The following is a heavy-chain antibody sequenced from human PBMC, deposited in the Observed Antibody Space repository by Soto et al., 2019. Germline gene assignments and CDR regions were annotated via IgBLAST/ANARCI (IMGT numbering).Heavy chain of an antibody. D-gene: IGHD3-22*01. CDR1: GYSFTSYW. J-gene: IGHJ4*02. CDR2: IDPSDSYT. CDR3: ARLVYYDSSGHIRDY. V-gene: IGHV5-10-1*01. Sequence: GESLKISCKGSGYSFTSYWISWVRQMPGKGLEWMGRIDPSDSYTNYSPSFQGHVTISADKSISTAYLQWSSLKASDTAMYYCARLVYYDSSGHIRDYWGQGTLVTVSS.